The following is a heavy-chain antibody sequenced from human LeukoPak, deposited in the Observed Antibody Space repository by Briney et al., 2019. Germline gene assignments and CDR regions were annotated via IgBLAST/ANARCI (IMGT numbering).Heavy chain of an antibody. CDR3: AKDLGITMIVVVIADAFDI. CDR1: GFTFSSYA. Sequence: GGSLRLSCAASGFTFSSYAMSWVRQAPGKGLEWVSAISGSGGSTYYEDSVKGRFTISRDNSKNTLYLQMNSLRAEDTAVYYCAKDLGITMIVVVIADAFDIWGQGTMVTVSS. J-gene: IGHJ3*02. V-gene: IGHV3-23*01. D-gene: IGHD3-22*01. CDR2: ISGSGGST.